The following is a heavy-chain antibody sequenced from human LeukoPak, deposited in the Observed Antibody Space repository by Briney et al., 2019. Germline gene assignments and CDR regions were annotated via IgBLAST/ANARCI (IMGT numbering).Heavy chain of an antibody. V-gene: IGHV4-34*01. D-gene: IGHD1-20*01. CDR1: GGSFSGYY. CDR3: ARASNWNGNWFDP. J-gene: IGHJ5*02. CDR2: INHSGST. Sequence: SETLSLTCAVYGGSFSGYYWSWIRQPPGKGLVWIGEINHSGSTNYNPSLKSQVTISVDTSKNQFSLKLSSVTAADTAVYYCARASNWNGNWFDPWGQGTLVTVSS.